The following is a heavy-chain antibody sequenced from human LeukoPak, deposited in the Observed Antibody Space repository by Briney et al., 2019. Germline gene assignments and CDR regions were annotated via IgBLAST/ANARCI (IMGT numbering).Heavy chain of an antibody. J-gene: IGHJ4*02. CDR2: INHSGRT. D-gene: IGHD3-9*01. CDR1: GASFSGYY. CDR3: ARPSGDILIGYYVL. V-gene: IGHV4-34*01. Sequence: SETLSLTCAVYGASFSGYYWSWIRQPPGKGLEWIGEINHSGRTNNNPSLKSRVTISVDTSKNQFSLKLRSVTAADMAVYYCARPSGDILIGYYVLWGEGTLVTVCS.